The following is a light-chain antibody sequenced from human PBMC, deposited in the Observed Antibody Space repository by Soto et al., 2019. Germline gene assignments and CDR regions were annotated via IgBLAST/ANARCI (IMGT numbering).Light chain of an antibody. CDR2: GAS. CDR1: QSVSSSY. V-gene: IGKV3-20*01. J-gene: IGKJ1*01. CDR3: QQYGSSRT. Sequence: ESVLTESPGTLSLTPGKRATLSCRASQSVSSSYLAWSQQKPGQAPRLLIYGASSRATGIPDRFSGSGSGTDFTLTISRLEPEDFAVYYCQQYGSSRTFGQGTKVDIK.